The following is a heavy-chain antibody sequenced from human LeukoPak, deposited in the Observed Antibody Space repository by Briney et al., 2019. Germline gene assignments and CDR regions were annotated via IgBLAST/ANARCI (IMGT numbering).Heavy chain of an antibody. CDR3: ATDIVVVPAANY. CDR2: FDPEDGET. D-gene: IGHD2-2*01. CDR1: GYTLTELS. J-gene: IGHJ4*02. V-gene: IGHV1-24*01. Sequence: ASVKVSCKVSGYTLTELSMHWVRQAPAKGLEWMGGFDPEDGETIYAQKFQGRVTMTEDTSTDTAYMELSSLRSEDTAVYYCATDIVVVPAANYWGQGTLVTVSS.